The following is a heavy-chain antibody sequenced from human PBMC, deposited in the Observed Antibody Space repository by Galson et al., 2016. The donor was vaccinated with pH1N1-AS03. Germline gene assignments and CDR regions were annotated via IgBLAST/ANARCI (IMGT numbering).Heavy chain of an antibody. CDR2: IDASGST. CDR3: ARFYFEFLLEVVAVTGTEMGAFDI. Sequence: TLSLTCTVSRGSFGGAYWTWIRQAAGQGLEWIGRIDASGSTNYNPSLKTRVTISFDTSSNEFSLNLRSVTAADTAVYYCARFYFEFLLEVVAVTGTEMGAFDICGQGTVVTVSS. J-gene: IGHJ3*02. CDR1: RGSFGGAY. V-gene: IGHV4-4*07. D-gene: IGHD6-19*01.